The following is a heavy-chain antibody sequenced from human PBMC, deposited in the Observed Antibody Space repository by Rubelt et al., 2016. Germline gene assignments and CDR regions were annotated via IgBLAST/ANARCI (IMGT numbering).Heavy chain of an antibody. CDR1: GYTFTTYG. CDR2: ISAYNGNT. V-gene: IGHV1-18*01. CDR3: AREAYSGRYPLIDY. Sequence: QVQLVQSGAEVKKPGASVKVSCKASGYTFTTYGINWVRQAPGQGLEWMGWISAYNGNTNHAQKLQGRVSRTTDTSTSTAYMELRSLRSDDTAVYYCAREAYSGRYPLIDYWGQGTLVTVSS. D-gene: IGHD1-26*01. J-gene: IGHJ4*02.